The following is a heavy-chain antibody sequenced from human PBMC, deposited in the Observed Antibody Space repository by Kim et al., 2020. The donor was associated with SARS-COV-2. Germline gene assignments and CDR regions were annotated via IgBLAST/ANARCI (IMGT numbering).Heavy chain of an antibody. CDR1: GFTFSNYD. Sequence: GGSLRLSCAASGFTFSNYDMTWVRQAPGKGLEWVSYISGSGTTTISYADSVKGRFIISRENAKNSLYLQLNRLRAEDSAVYYCARKYPFHDYWGQGTLVTVSS. J-gene: IGHJ4*02. CDR3: ARKYPFHDY. CDR2: ISGSGTTTI. D-gene: IGHD2-2*02. V-gene: IGHV3-48*03.